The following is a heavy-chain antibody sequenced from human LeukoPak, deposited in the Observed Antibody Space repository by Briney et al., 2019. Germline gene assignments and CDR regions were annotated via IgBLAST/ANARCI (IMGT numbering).Heavy chain of an antibody. J-gene: IGHJ6*03. CDR3: ARDGCGGSCFHYYYYYMDV. V-gene: IGHV4-61*02. D-gene: IGHD2-15*01. CDR1: SGSISSSNYY. CDR2: ISTIGTT. Sequence: SQTLSLTCTVSSGSISSSNYYWSWIRQPAGKGLEWIGRISTIGTTNYNPSLNSRVTISIDTSKNQFSLKLSSVTAADTAVYYCARDGCGGSCFHYYYYYMDVWGKGTTVTISS.